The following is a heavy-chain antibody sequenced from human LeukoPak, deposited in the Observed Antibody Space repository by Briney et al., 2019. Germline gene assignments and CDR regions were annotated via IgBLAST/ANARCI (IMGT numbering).Heavy chain of an antibody. CDR2: ISSSGTTI. V-gene: IGHV3-48*03. D-gene: IGHD3-22*01. CDR3: ARDDSSGYYYVDY. J-gene: IGHJ4*02. Sequence: GGSLRLSCAASGFTFTTYEINWVRQAPGKGLEWVSYISSSGTTIYYADSVKGRCTSSRDKAKNSLYLQMNSLRAEDTAVYYCARDDSSGYYYVDYWGQGTLVTVSS. CDR1: GFTFTTYE.